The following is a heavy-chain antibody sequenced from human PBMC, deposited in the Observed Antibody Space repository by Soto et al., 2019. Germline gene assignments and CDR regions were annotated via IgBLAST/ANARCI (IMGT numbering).Heavy chain of an antibody. Sequence: SVKVSCKASGGTFSSYAISWVRQAPGQGLEWMGGIIPIFGTANYAQKFQGRVTITADESTSTAYMELSSLRSEDTAVYYCARDDVDYNWFDPWGQGTLVTVS. V-gene: IGHV1-69*13. CDR3: ARDDVDYNWFDP. D-gene: IGHD4-17*01. CDR1: GGTFSSYA. CDR2: IIPIFGTA. J-gene: IGHJ5*02.